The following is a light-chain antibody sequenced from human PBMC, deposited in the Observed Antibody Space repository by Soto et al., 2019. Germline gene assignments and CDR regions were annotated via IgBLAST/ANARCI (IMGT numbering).Light chain of an antibody. CDR1: QSVSSNY. V-gene: IGKV3-20*01. CDR2: GAS. J-gene: IGKJ2*01. Sequence: EIVLTQSPGTLSLSPGERATLSCRASQSVSSNYLTWYQHKPGQAPRLLIYGASSRATGIPDRFSGSGSGTDFTLTISILEPEDFALYYCHQYGSSPYTFGQGTKLEIK. CDR3: HQYGSSPYT.